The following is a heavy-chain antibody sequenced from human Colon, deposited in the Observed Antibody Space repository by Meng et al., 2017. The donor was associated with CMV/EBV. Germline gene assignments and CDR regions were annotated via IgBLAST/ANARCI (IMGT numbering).Heavy chain of an antibody. Sequence: VESGGGLVQPGGSLRLACAASGFTFSSKWMHWVRQGPGKGLVWVSRINTDGSTTYYADSVKGRFTISRDNAKNTLYLQMNSLRAEDTAVYYCASRDYWGQGTLVTVSS. CDR2: INTDGSTT. CDR1: GFTFSSKW. CDR3: ASRDY. J-gene: IGHJ4*02. V-gene: IGHV3-74*01.